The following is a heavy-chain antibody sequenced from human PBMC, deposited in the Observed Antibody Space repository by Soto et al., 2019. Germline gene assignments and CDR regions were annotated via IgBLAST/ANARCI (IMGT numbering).Heavy chain of an antibody. CDR2: IYYSGST. CDR3: ARSSTMIVVVITAGAFDI. CDR1: GGSVSSGSYY. D-gene: IGHD3-22*01. V-gene: IGHV4-61*01. Sequence: LSLTCTVSGGSVSSGSYYWSWIRQPPGKGLEWIGYIYYSGSTNYNPSLKSRVTISVDTSKNQFSLKLSSVTAADTAVYYCARSSTMIVVVITAGAFDIWGQGTMVTVSS. J-gene: IGHJ3*02.